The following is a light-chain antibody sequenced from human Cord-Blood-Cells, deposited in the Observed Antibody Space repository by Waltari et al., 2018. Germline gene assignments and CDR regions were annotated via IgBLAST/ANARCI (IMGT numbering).Light chain of an antibody. Sequence: QSALTQPASVSGSPGQSITISCTGTSSDVGGYNYVYWHQQHPGKAPKLMIYEVSNRPSGVSNRFSGSKSGNTASLTISGLQAEDEADYYCSSYTSSSTLVFGTGTKVTVL. CDR2: EVS. J-gene: IGLJ1*01. CDR3: SSYTSSSTLV. CDR1: SSDVGGYNY. V-gene: IGLV2-14*01.